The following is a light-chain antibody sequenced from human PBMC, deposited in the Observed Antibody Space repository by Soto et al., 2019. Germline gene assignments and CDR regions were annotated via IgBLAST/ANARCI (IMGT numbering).Light chain of an antibody. Sequence: EIVLTQSPATLSLSPGERATLSCRASQSVSSYLAWYQQKPGQAPRLLIYDASNRATGIPARFSGSGSGTDFTLTISRLQPQDFAVYSCQHRRTFLFTFGPGTKVNI. CDR3: QHRRTFLFT. CDR1: QSVSSY. V-gene: IGKV3-11*01. J-gene: IGKJ3*01. CDR2: DAS.